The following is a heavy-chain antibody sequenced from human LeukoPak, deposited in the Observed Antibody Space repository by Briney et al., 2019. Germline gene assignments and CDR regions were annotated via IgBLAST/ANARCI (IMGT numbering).Heavy chain of an antibody. CDR1: GYTFTGYY. D-gene: IGHD3-3*01. CDR3: ARDAYDFWSGYYFPNYYYYGMDV. Sequence: ASVKVSCKASGYTFTGYYMHWVRQAPGQGLEWMGWINPNSGGTNYAQKFQGRVTMTRDTSISTAYMELSRLRSDDTAVYYCARDAYDFWSGYYFPNYYYYGMDVWGHGTTVTVSS. J-gene: IGHJ6*02. V-gene: IGHV1-2*02. CDR2: INPNSGGT.